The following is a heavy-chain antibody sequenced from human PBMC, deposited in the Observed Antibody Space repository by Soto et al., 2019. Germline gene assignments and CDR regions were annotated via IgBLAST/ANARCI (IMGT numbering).Heavy chain of an antibody. J-gene: IGHJ4*02. Sequence: GESLKISCKGSGYSFTSYWIGWGRQMPGKGLEWMGIFYPGDSDTRNTPSFQGQVTISADKPISTAYLQWSSLKASDTAMYYSARPCVGDLDYWGQGTLVTVSS. V-gene: IGHV5-51*01. CDR2: FYPGDSDT. CDR3: ARPCVGDLDY. CDR1: GYSFTSYW. D-gene: IGHD3-10*01.